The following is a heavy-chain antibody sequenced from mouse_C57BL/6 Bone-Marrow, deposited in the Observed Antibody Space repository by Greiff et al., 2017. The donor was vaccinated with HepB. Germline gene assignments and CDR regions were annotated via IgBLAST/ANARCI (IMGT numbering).Heavy chain of an antibody. CDR2: IYPGDGDT. CDR3: ARREAY. CDR1: GYAFSSSW. V-gene: IGHV1-82*01. Sequence: QVQLQQSGPELVKPGASVKISCKASGYAFSSSWMNWVKQRPGQGLEWIGRIYPGDGDTNYNGKFKGKATLTADKSSSTAYMQLSSLTSEDSAVYFCARREAYWGRGTTITVTA. J-gene: IGHJ2*01.